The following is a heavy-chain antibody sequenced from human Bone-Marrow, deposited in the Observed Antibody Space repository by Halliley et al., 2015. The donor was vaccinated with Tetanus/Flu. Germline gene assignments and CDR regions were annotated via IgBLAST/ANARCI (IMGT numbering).Heavy chain of an antibody. D-gene: IGHD6-13*01. Sequence: WMGFIYAGDSDARYGPPFQGQVTFSVDKSPSPAYLQWSSLKASDTAMYYCARHGSLNTAWYLMDHWGQGTLVTVSS. V-gene: IGHV5-51*01. CDR3: ARHGSLNTAWYLMDH. J-gene: IGHJ4*02. CDR2: IYAGDSDA.